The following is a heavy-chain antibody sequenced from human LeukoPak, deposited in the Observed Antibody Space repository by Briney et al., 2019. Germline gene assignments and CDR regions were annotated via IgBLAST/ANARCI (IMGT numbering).Heavy chain of an antibody. V-gene: IGHV3-74*01. J-gene: IGHJ4*02. CDR2: INTDGSYT. CDR1: GFTFSSYW. D-gene: IGHD3-10*01. Sequence: GGSLRLSCAASGFTFSSYWMHWVRQAPGKGLVWVSRINTDGSYTSYADSVKGRFTISRDNAKNTLYLQMDSLRAEDTAVYYCTSDAFGARDSWGQGTLVTVSS. CDR3: TSDAFGARDS.